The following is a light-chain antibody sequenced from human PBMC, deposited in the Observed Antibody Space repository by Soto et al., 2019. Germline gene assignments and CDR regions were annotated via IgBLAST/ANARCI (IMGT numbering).Light chain of an antibody. CDR1: QSLVYSDGNTR. Sequence: DVVMTQSPLSLPVTLGQPASISCRSSQSLVYSDGNTRLNWYQQRPGQSPRRLIHRVSNRDSGVPDRFSGSGSGTDFTLRISRVEAEDVGVYYCMQSTHGTHGFGQGTQLEIK. J-gene: IGKJ2*03. CDR3: MQSTHGTHG. CDR2: RVS. V-gene: IGKV2-30*01.